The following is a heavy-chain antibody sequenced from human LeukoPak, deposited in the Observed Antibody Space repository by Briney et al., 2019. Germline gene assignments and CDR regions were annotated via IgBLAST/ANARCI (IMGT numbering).Heavy chain of an antibody. J-gene: IGHJ4*02. CDR1: GFTFSSYS. V-gene: IGHV3-21*01. D-gene: IGHD5/OR15-5a*01. Sequence: PGGSLRLSCAASGFTFSSYSMNWVRQAPGKGLEWVSSISSSSSYIYYADSVKGRFTISRDNAKNSLYLQMNSLGAEDTAVYYCASGDIVSFYWGQGTLVTVSS. CDR3: ASGDIVSFY. CDR2: ISSSSSYI.